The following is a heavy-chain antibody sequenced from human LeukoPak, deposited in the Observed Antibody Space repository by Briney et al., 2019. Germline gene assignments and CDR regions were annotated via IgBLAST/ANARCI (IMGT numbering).Heavy chain of an antibody. CDR1: GGSISSYY. Sequence: SETLSLTCTVSGGSISSYYWSWVRQPPGKGLEWIGYIYYSGSTNCNPSLRSRVTMSVDTSKNQFSLNLTSVTAADTAVYYCATSPGDYYYFDYWGQGTLVPVSS. D-gene: IGHD4-17*01. CDR2: IYYSGST. V-gene: IGHV4-59*08. J-gene: IGHJ4*02. CDR3: ATSPGDYYYFDY.